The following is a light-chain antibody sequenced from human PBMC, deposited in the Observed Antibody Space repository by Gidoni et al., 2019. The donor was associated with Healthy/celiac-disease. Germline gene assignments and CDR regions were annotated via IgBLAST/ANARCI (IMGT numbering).Light chain of an antibody. CDR3: QQYNNWPPWT. CDR1: QSVSSN. V-gene: IGKV3-15*01. J-gene: IGKJ1*01. CDR2: GAS. Sequence: ELVMPHSPATLSVSPGERATLSCRASQSVSSNLAWYQQKPGQAPRLRIYGASTRATGIPARFSGSGSGTEFTLTISSLQSEDFAVYYCQQYNNWPPWTFGQGTKVEIK.